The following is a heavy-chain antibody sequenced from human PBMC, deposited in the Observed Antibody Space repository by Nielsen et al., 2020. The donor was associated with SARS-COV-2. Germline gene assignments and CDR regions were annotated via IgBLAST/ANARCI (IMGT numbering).Heavy chain of an antibody. CDR2: IYYSGST. D-gene: IGHD5-18*01. V-gene: IGHV4-59*12. J-gene: IGHJ4*02. Sequence: SETLSLTCTVSGGSISSYYWSWIRQPPGKGLEWIGYIYYSGSTYYNPSLKSRVTISVDTSKNQFSLKLSSVTAADTAVYYCASQLSGYFDYWGQGTLVTVSS. CDR1: GGSISSYY. CDR3: ASQLSGYFDY.